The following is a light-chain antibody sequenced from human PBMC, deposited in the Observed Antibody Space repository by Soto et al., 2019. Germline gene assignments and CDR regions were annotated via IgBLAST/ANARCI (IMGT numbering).Light chain of an antibody. CDR3: ISYAGTAYV. V-gene: IGLV1-40*01. J-gene: IGLJ1*01. CDR1: GSNIGAGYD. CDR2: ANI. Sequence: QSVLTQPPSVPGAPGQRVTISCTGSGSNIGAGYDVHWYQQLPGTAPKLLIFANIIRPSGVPDRFSGSKSGTSASLAITGLRAEDEADYYCISYAGTAYVFGTGTRSPS.